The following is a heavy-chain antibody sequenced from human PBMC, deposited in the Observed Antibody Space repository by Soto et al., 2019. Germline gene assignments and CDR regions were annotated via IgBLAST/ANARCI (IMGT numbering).Heavy chain of an antibody. Sequence: QVQLVESGGGVVQPGRSLILSCAASGFTFSSYAMHWVRQAPGKGLEWVAVISYDGSNKYYADSVKGRFTISRDNSKNTLYLQMNRLRAEDTAVYYCARLIAVAGTWFALDYWGQGTLVTVSS. CDR1: GFTFSSYA. V-gene: IGHV3-30-3*01. CDR3: ARLIAVAGTWFALDY. J-gene: IGHJ4*02. D-gene: IGHD6-19*01. CDR2: ISYDGSNK.